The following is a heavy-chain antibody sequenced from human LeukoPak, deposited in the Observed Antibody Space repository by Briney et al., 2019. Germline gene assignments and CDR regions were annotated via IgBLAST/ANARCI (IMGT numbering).Heavy chain of an antibody. D-gene: IGHD3-10*01. Sequence: PGGSLRLSCAASGFTFSSYGMHWVRQAPGKGLEWVAVIWYDGFNKYYADSVKGRFTISRDNSKKMLYLQMNNLRVEDTAVYYCASGGSGSFAKDYWGQGTLVSVYS. CDR3: ASGGSGSFAKDY. CDR2: IWYDGFNK. CDR1: GFTFSSYG. V-gene: IGHV3-33*01. J-gene: IGHJ4*02.